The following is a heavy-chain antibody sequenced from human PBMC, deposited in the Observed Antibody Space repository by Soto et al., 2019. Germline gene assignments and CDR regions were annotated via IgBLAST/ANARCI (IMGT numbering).Heavy chain of an antibody. Sequence: QITLKESGPTLVKPTQTLTLTCTFSGFSLSTSGVGVGWIRQPPGKALEWLALIYWDDYKHYSPSLNSRLTIYKDPSKNQVVLTMTNMDRVDTAKYYCAHKGGGDRILDYWGQGTLVTVSS. D-gene: IGHD3-16*01. CDR2: IYWDDYK. V-gene: IGHV2-5*02. J-gene: IGHJ4*02. CDR1: GFSLSTSGVG. CDR3: AHKGGGDRILDY.